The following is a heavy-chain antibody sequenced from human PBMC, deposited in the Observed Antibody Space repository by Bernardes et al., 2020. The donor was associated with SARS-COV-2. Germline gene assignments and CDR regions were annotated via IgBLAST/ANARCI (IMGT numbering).Heavy chain of an antibody. V-gene: IGHV3-7*03. J-gene: IGHJ6*02. Sequence: GGSLRLSCAGSGFDFSDYWMTWVRQAPGKGLEWVANIKRDGSETYYVDSVKGRFTISRDNAKNLVFLQMNSLQAEDTAVFYCVRSAGMDVWGQGTMVTVSS. CDR3: VRSAGMDV. CDR1: GFDFSDYW. CDR2: IKRDGSET.